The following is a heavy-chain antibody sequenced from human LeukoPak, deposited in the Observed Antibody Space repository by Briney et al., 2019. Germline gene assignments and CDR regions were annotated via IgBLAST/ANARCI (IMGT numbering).Heavy chain of an antibody. CDR3: AAVDVAVAGNDWYFDL. V-gene: IGHV4-39*01. D-gene: IGHD6-19*01. CDR1: GGSISSSTYY. J-gene: IGHJ2*01. CDR2: ISYSGNS. Sequence: PSETLSLTCNVSGGSISSSTYYWGWIRPPPGKGLEWMGGISYSGNSYDNPSLKSRVNIFADTSKNQFSLKVKSVTAADTAVYYCAAVDVAVAGNDWYFDLWGRGTLVTVSS.